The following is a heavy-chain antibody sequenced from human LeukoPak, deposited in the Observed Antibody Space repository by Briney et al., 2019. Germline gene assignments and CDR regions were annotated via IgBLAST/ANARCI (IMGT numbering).Heavy chain of an antibody. V-gene: IGHV1-8*01. Sequence: ASVKVSCKASGYTFTSYDINWVRQATGQGLEWMGWMNPNSGNTGYAQKFQGRVTMTRNTSISTAYMELSSLRSEDTAVYYCARGRRILNAFDIWGQGTMVTVSS. CDR3: ARGRRILNAFDI. J-gene: IGHJ3*02. D-gene: IGHD1-14*01. CDR2: MNPNSGNT. CDR1: GYTFTSYD.